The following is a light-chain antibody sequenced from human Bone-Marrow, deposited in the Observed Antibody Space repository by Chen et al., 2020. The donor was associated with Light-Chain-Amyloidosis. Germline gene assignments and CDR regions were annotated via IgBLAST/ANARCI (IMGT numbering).Light chain of an antibody. CDR3: QSADSSGTYEVI. CDR2: RDT. Sequence: SYELPQPPPVSVPPGQTARITCSGDDLPTKYAYWYQQKPGQAPVLVIHRDTERPSGISERFSGSSSGTTATLTISGVQAEDEADYHCQSADSSGTYEVIFGGGTKLTVL. J-gene: IGLJ2*01. V-gene: IGLV3-25*03. CDR1: DLPTKY.